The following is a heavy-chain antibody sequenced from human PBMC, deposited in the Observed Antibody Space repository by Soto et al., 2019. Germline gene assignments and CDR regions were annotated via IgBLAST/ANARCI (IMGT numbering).Heavy chain of an antibody. D-gene: IGHD4-17*01. Sequence: QVQLQESGPGLVKPSQTLSLTCTVSGGSISSGGYYWSWIRQHPGKGLEWIGYIYYSGSTYYNPSLKSRVTISVDTSKNQFSLKLSSVTAADTAVYYCASRSGHYCDYVSAFDIWGQGTMVTVSS. CDR1: GGSISSGGYY. CDR2: IYYSGST. CDR3: ASRSGHYCDYVSAFDI. J-gene: IGHJ3*02. V-gene: IGHV4-31*03.